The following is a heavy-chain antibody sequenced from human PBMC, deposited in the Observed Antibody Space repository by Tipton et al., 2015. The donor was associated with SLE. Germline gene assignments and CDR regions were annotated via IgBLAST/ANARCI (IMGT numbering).Heavy chain of an antibody. J-gene: IGHJ3*02. CDR2: IIPIFGTA. CDR3: ARAYVEGAYCGGDCYSRAFDI. Sequence: QLVQSGAEVKKPGSSVKVSCKASGGTFSSYAISWVRQAPGQGLEWMGGIIPIFGTANYAQKFQGRVTITADESTSTAYMELSSLRSEDTAVYYCARAYVEGAYCGGDCYSRAFDIWGQGTMVTVSS. CDR1: GGTFSSYA. V-gene: IGHV1-69*01. D-gene: IGHD2-21*01.